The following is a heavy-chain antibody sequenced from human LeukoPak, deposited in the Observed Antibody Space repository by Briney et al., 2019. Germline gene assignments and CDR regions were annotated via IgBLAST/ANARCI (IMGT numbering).Heavy chain of an antibody. V-gene: IGHV1-69*13. CDR3: ARDRPATLYGSGTYPFDY. CDR2: IIPIFGTA. CDR1: GGTFSSYV. D-gene: IGHD3-10*01. J-gene: IGHJ4*02. Sequence: SVKVSCKASGGTFSSYVISWVRQAPGQGLEWMGGIIPIFGTANYAQKFQGRVTITADESTSTAYMELSSLRSEDTAVYYCARDRPATLYGSGTYPFDYWGQGTLVTVSS.